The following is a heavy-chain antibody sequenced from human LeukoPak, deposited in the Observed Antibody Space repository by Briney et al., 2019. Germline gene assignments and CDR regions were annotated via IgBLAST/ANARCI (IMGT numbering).Heavy chain of an antibody. V-gene: IGHV4-39*01. CDR2: IYYSGST. CDR1: GGSISSSSYY. J-gene: IGHJ4*02. Sequence: PSETLSLTCTVSGGSISSSSYYWGWIRQPPGKGLEWIATIYYSGSTYYNPPLKSRVTISVDTSKNQFSLKLNSVTAADTAVYYCARRGKLAHFDYWGQGTLVTVSS. D-gene: IGHD1-1*01. CDR3: ARRGKLAHFDY.